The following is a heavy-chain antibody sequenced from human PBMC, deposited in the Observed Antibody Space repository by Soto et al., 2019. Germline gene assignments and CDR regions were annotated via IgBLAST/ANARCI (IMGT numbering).Heavy chain of an antibody. CDR2: IIPIFGTA. V-gene: IGHV1-69*01. CDR1: GGTFSSYA. J-gene: IGHJ6*02. D-gene: IGHD5-12*01. CDR3: ARGVWEYSGYGGYSLYGMDV. Sequence: QVQLVQSGAEVKKPGSSVKVSCKASGGTFSSYAISWVRQAPGQGLEWMGGIIPIFGTANYAQKFQGRVTITADESTSTAYMELGSLRSEDTAVYYCARGVWEYSGYGGYSLYGMDVWGQGTTVTVSS.